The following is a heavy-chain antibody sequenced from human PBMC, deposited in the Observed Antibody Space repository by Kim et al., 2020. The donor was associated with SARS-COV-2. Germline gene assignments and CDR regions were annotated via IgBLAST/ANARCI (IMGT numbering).Heavy chain of an antibody. J-gene: IGHJ6*02. Sequence: GGSLRLSCAASGFTVSSNYMNWVRQAPGKGLEWVSVIFSGGTTYYADSVKGRFTISRDNSKNTLSLQMNSLRAEDTAVYYCARWYQDILTGHIPYGMDVWGQGTTVTVSS. CDR3: ARWYQDILTGHIPYGMDV. CDR1: GFTVSSNY. V-gene: IGHV3-66*01. CDR2: IFSGGTT. D-gene: IGHD3-9*01.